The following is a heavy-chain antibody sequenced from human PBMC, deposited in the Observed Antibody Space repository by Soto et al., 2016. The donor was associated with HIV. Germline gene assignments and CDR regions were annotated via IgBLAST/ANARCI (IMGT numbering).Heavy chain of an antibody. Sequence: QVQLVQSGAEVKKPGASVKVSCKTSGYSFTSYGLSWVRQAPGQGLEWMGWISAYDGEPNYEQRLQGRVTMTTDRSTRTAYMELRNLRSDDTAIYHCAREDGYGGYARMDVWGQGTTVTVSS. D-gene: IGHD5-12*01. J-gene: IGHJ6*02. V-gene: IGHV1-18*01. CDR3: AREDGYGGYARMDV. CDR2: ISAYDGEP. CDR1: GYSFTSYG.